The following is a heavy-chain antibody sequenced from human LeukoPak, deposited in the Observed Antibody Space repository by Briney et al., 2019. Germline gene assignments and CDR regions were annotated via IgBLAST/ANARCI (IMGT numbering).Heavy chain of an antibody. CDR2: ISWNSGSI. J-gene: IGHJ4*02. CDR1: GFTFDDYA. V-gene: IGHV3-9*01. Sequence: PGGSLRLSCAASGFTFDDYAMHWVRQAPGKGLEWVSGISWNSGSIGYADSVKGRFTISRDNAKNSLYLQMNSLRAEDTALYYCAKDIGSLLWFGESNFDYWGQGTLVTVSS. D-gene: IGHD3-10*01. CDR3: AKDIGSLLWFGESNFDY.